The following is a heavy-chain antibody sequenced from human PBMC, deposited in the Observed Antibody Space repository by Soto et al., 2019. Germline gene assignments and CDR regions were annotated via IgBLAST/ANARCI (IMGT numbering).Heavy chain of an antibody. D-gene: IGHD2-15*01. CDR2: INPSRGLT. V-gene: IGHV1-46*02. J-gene: IGHJ4*02. Sequence: ASVTVSCKASGYNFNNDYIHWVRQTPGQGPEWIGVINPSRGLTTYSQRFQSRVSMTRDTSTTTVYTELSSLRSEDTPIYYCPRDGVPIACCSRYFGYWGPGPEVTTSS. CDR3: PRDGVPIACCSRYFGY. CDR1: GYNFNNDY.